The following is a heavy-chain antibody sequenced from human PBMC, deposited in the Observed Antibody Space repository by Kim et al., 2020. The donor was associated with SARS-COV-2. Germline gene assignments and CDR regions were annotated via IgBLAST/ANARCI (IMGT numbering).Heavy chain of an antibody. D-gene: IGHD2-15*01. V-gene: IGHV4-34*01. J-gene: IGHJ6*02. CDR3: ARTGGLRHRYGMDV. Sequence: SETLSLTCAVYGGSFSGYYWSWIRQPPGKGLEWIGEINHSGSTNYNPSLKSRVTISVDTSKNQFSLKLSSVTAADTAVYYCARTGGLRHRYGMDVWGQGTTVTVSS. CDR2: INHSGST. CDR1: GGSFSGYY.